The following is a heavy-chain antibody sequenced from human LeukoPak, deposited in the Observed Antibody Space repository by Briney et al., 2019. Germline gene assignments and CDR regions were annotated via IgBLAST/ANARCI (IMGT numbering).Heavy chain of an antibody. CDR2: ISYDGSNK. V-gene: IGHV3-30*18. CDR1: GFTFSSYG. D-gene: IGHD3-10*01. J-gene: IGHJ4*02. Sequence: PGRSLRLSCAASGFTFSSYGMHWVRQAPGKGLEWVAVISYDGSNKYYADSVKGRFTISRDNPKNTLYLQMNSLRAEDTAVYYCAKKEYYGSGSSIDYWGQGTLVTVSS. CDR3: AKKEYYGSGSSIDY.